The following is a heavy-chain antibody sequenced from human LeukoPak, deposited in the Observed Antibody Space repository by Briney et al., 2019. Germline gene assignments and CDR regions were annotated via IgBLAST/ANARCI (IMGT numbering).Heavy chain of an antibody. J-gene: IGHJ5*02. V-gene: IGHV4-30-4*08. CDR1: GGSISSGDYY. D-gene: IGHD3-3*01. CDR3: ARGGGDFWSGYPLNWFDP. Sequence: SQTLSLTCTLSGGSISSGDYYWSWIRQPPGKGLEWIGYIYYSGSTYYNPSLKSRVTISVDTSKNQFSLKLSSVTAADTAVYYCARGGGDFWSGYPLNWFDPWGQGTLVTVSS. CDR2: IYYSGST.